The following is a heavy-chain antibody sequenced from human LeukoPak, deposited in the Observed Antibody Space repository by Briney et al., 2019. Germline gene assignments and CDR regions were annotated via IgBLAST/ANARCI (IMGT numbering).Heavy chain of an antibody. Sequence: GGSLRLSCAASEFTFSGYSMNWVRQAPGKGLEWVSYISSSSSTIYYADSVKGRFTISRDNAKNSLYLQMNSLRAEDTAVYYCARGPYYGGNSVDYWGQGTLVTVSS. J-gene: IGHJ4*02. V-gene: IGHV3-48*01. D-gene: IGHD4-23*01. CDR2: ISSSSSTI. CDR3: ARGPYYGGNSVDY. CDR1: EFTFSGYS.